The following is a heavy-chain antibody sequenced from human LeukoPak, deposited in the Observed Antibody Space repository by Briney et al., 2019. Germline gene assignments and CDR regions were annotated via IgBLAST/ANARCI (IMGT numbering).Heavy chain of an antibody. Sequence: GASVKVSCKASGYTFTSYGISWVRQAPGQGLEWMGWISAYNGNTNYAQKLQGRVTMTTDTSTSTAYMELRSLRSDDTAVYYCARQSRSVRYCSGGSCYSDEYYYYYYMDVWGKGTTVTVSS. D-gene: IGHD2-15*01. J-gene: IGHJ6*03. CDR2: ISAYNGNT. V-gene: IGHV1-18*01. CDR3: ARQSRSVRYCSGGSCYSDEYYYYYYMDV. CDR1: GYTFTSYG.